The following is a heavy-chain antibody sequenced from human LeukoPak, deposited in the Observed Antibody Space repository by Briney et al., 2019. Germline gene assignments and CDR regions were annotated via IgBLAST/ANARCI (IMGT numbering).Heavy chain of an antibody. CDR1: GGSISSYY. D-gene: IGHD1-26*01. CDR3: ARGPTMGATYFEN. Sequence: PSETLSLTCTVSGGSISSYYWSWIRQPAGMGLEWIGRIHTSGSTLYYPSLKSRVTMSVDASKNQFSLKLSSVTAADTAIYYCARGPTMGATYFENWGQGIRVIVSS. V-gene: IGHV4-4*07. CDR2: IHTSGST. J-gene: IGHJ4*02.